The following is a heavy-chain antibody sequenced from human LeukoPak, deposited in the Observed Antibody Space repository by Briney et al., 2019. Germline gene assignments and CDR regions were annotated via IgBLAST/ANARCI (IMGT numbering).Heavy chain of an antibody. V-gene: IGHV3-7*01. D-gene: IGHD5-24*01. CDR3: TTISAQTFDI. Sequence: GGSLRLSCVGSGFSFRSHWVDWVRQSPGKGLEWVANIKPDGSDKYYVDSARGRFTVSRDNAKNSAFLQMNSLRAEDTAIYYCTTISAQTFDIWGQGTLVSVSS. CDR2: IKPDGSDK. J-gene: IGHJ3*02. CDR1: GFSFRSHW.